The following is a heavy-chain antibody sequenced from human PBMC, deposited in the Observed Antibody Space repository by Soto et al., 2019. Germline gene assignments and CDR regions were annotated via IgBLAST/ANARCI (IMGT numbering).Heavy chain of an antibody. CDR3: ARDLNQVGATSFDY. Sequence: PSETLSLTCTVSGDSISSYYWSWIRQPPGKGLEWIGYVYYSGSTNYNPSLRSRVTISIDTSKSQFSLRLSSVTAADTAVYYCARDLNQVGATSFDYWGQGTLVTVPS. D-gene: IGHD1-26*01. CDR1: GDSISSYY. CDR2: VYYSGST. J-gene: IGHJ4*02. V-gene: IGHV4-59*12.